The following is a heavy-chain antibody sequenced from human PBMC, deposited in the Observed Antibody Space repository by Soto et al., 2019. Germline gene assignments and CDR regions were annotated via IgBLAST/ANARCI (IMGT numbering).Heavy chain of an antibody. Sequence: QVQLVESGGGVVQPGRSLRLSCAASGFTFSSYGMHWVRQAPGKGLEWVAVIWYDGSNKYYADSVKGRFTISRDNSKNTLYLQMNSLRAEDTAVHYCARDENYYFDYWGQGPLVTVSS. J-gene: IGHJ4*02. V-gene: IGHV3-33*01. CDR2: IWYDGSNK. CDR1: GFTFSSYG. D-gene: IGHD1-7*01. CDR3: ARDENYYFDY.